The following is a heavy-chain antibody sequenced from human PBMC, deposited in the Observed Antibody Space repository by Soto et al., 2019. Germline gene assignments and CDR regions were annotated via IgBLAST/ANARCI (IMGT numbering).Heavy chain of an antibody. J-gene: IGHJ4*02. Sequence: QRLSCAASGFAFNTYWMHWVRQAPGKGLVWVSRINGDGSSTNYADSVKGRFTISRDNAKDTLYLQMNSLRGEDTAVYYCVRDRNWQLDDCWGQGTLVTVSS. CDR1: GFAFNTYW. CDR2: INGDGSST. V-gene: IGHV3-74*01. CDR3: VRDRNWQLDDC. D-gene: IGHD1-1*01.